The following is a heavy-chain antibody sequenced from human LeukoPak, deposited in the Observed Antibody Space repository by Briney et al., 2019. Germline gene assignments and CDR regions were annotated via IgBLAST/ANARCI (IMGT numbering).Heavy chain of an antibody. CDR3: ARDCSGGSCYGAFDI. J-gene: IGHJ3*02. V-gene: IGHV4-30-4*01. CDR1: GASIRSGDYY. Sequence: PSQTLSLTCTVSGASIRSGDYYWSWIRQPPGKGLEWIGYIYDSGSTYYNPSLKSRVTISVDTSENRFSLKLSSVTATDTAVYYCARDCSGGSCYGAFDIWGQGTMVTVSS. CDR2: IYDSGST. D-gene: IGHD2-15*01.